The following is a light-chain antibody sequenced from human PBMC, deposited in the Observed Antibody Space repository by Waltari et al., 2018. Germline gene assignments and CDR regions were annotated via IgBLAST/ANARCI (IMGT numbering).Light chain of an antibody. CDR2: EVS. CDR1: IRAVGNYTL. V-gene: IGLV2-23*02. J-gene: IGLJ2*01. Sequence: QSALTHHASESGCPGQSITLSCIGTIRAVGNYTLVAGYQQHPGKAPKLIIYEVSQRPSGVSNRFSGSKSGTTASLTISGLQAEDEADFYCCSYAGSGSSVVFGGGTKLTVL. CDR3: CSYAGSGSSVV.